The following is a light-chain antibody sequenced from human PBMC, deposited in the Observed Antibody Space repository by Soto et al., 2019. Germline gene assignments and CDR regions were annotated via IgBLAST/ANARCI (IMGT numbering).Light chain of an antibody. CDR3: CSYAGSSTNYV. J-gene: IGLJ1*01. CDR2: EVS. Sequence: QSALTQPPSASGSPGQSVTISCTGTSSDVGGYNYVSWYQQHPGQAPKLMIYEVSKRPSGVPDRFSGSKSGNTASLTVSGLQAEDEADYYCCSYAGSSTNYVFGTGTKLTVL. CDR1: SSDVGGYNY. V-gene: IGLV2-8*01.